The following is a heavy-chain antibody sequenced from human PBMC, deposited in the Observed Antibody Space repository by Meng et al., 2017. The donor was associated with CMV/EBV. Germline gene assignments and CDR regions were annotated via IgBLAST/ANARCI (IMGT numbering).Heavy chain of an antibody. CDR3: AKRGGYCSSTSCQYSYGMDV. CDR1: GFTFSSYG. J-gene: IGHJ6*02. D-gene: IGHD2-2*01. CDR2: IRYEGSNK. Sequence: GGSLRLSCAASGFTFSSYGMHWVRQAPGKGLEGVAFIRYEGSNKYYADSVKGRFTISRDNSKNPLYLQMNSLRAEDTAVYYCAKRGGYCSSTSCQYSYGMDVWGQGTTVTVSS. V-gene: IGHV3-30*02.